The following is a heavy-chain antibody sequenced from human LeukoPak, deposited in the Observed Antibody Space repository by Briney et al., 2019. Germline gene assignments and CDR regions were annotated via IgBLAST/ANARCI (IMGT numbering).Heavy chain of an antibody. CDR3: AKGGQPVTN. CDR1: GDSISSYY. V-gene: IGHV4-59*01. D-gene: IGHD6-13*01. Sequence: PSETLSLTCTVSGDSISSYYWNWIRRPPGKGLEWIGYIYYSGSTNYNPSLKSRVTISIDTSKNQFSLKLSSVTAADTAVYYCAKGGQPVTNWGQGTLVTVST. CDR2: IYYSGST. J-gene: IGHJ4*02.